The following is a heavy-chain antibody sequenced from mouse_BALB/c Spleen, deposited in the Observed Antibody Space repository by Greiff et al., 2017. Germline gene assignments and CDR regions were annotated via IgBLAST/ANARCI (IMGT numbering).Heavy chain of an antibody. J-gene: IGHJ2*01. Sequence: VMLVDSGGGLVKPGGSLKLSCAASGFAFSSYDMSWVRQTPEQRLEWLAYIGSGGCSTYYPDTVKGRFTISRDIAESTLYLQMSSLKSEDTALYYCARFGYDGFLDYWGQGTTVAVSS. CDR3: ARFGYDGFLDY. CDR1: GFAFSSYD. CDR2: IGSGGCST. V-gene: IGHV5-12-1*01. D-gene: IGHD2-3*01.